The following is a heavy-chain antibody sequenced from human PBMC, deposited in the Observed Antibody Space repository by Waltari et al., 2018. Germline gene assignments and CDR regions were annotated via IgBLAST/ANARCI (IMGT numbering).Heavy chain of an antibody. CDR1: GGSFRGYQ. V-gene: IGHV4-34*01. J-gene: IGHJ6*03. Sequence: QGPPPEGGGGLFEASEALFLHCPGYGGSFRGYQLARVRPAPGEGLECIGGINHSRTTNYNPSLKSRVTISVDTSKNQFSLKLSSVTAADTAVYYCARVLIAVAGEYYYYYMDVWGEGTTVTVSS. CDR3: ARVLIAVAGEYYYYYMDV. D-gene: IGHD6-19*01. CDR2: INHSRTT.